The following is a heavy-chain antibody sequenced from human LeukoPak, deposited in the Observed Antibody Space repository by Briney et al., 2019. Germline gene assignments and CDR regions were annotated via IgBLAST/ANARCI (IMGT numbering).Heavy chain of an antibody. CDR3: ARAPYSYGPYYFDY. J-gene: IGHJ4*02. CDR1: GFTFSSYW. CDR2: IKQDGSEK. V-gene: IGHV3-7*01. Sequence: GGSLRLSCAASGFTFSSYWMSWVRQAPGKGLEWVANIKQDGSEKYYVDSVKGRFTISRDNAKNSLYLQMNSLRAEDTAVYYCARAPYSYGPYYFDYWSQGTLVTVSS. D-gene: IGHD5-18*01.